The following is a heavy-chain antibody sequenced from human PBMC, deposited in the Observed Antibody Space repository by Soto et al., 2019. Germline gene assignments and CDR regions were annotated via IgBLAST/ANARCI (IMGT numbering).Heavy chain of an antibody. CDR3: ARWARGAMVRGVITSAWYWYFDL. CDR1: GGSFSGYY. J-gene: IGHJ2*01. V-gene: IGHV4-34*01. CDR2: INHSGST. D-gene: IGHD3-10*01. Sequence: QVQLQQWGAGLLKPSETLSLTCAVYGGSFSGYYWSWIRQPPGKGLEWIGEINHSGSTNYNPSLKSRVTISVDTSKNQFSLKLSSVTAADTAVYYCARWARGAMVRGVITSAWYWYFDLWGRGTLVTVSS.